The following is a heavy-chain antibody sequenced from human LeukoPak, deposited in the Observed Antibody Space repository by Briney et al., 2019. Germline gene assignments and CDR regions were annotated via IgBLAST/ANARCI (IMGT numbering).Heavy chain of an antibody. CDR3: ARWRDRRYYYMDV. J-gene: IGHJ6*03. D-gene: IGHD1-14*01. V-gene: IGHV4-34*01. CDR2: INHSGST. CDR1: GFTFSSYR. Sequence: GSLRLSCAASGFTFSSYRMNWVRQAPGKGLEWIGEINHSGSTNYNPSLKSRVTISVDTSKNQFSLKLSSVTAADTAVYYCARWRDRRYYYMDVWGKGTTVTISS.